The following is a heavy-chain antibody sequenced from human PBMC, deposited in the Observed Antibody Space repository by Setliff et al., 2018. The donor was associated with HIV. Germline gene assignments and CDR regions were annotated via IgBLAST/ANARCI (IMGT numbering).Heavy chain of an antibody. D-gene: IGHD3-10*02. Sequence: ASETLSLTCVVSGYSVTSDYYWGWIRQSPGKGLEWIGSVYYSGSTYHNPSLKSRITISIDTSKDHFSLHLTSVTAADTAIYYCARLDTMLLFFDLWGQGTLVTVS. CDR1: GYSVTSDYY. CDR2: VYYSGST. V-gene: IGHV4-38-2*01. J-gene: IGHJ4*02. CDR3: ARLDTMLLFFDL.